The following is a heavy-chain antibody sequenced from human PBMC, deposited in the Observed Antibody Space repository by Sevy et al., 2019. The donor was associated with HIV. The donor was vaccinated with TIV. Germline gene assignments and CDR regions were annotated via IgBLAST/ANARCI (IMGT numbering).Heavy chain of an antibody. Sequence: LSLTCAASGFTFDDYGMSWVRQAPGKGLEWVSGINWNGGSISYADSVRGRFTISRDNAKNSLYLQMNSLRAEDTAFYYCARSGDDSSGFYYWWFDHWGQGTLVTVSS. CDR3: ARSGDDSSGFYYWWFDH. CDR1: GFTFDDYG. D-gene: IGHD3-22*01. V-gene: IGHV3-20*04. J-gene: IGHJ5*02. CDR2: INWNGGSI.